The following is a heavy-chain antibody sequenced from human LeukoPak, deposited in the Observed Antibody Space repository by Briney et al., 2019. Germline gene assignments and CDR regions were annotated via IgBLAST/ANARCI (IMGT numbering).Heavy chain of an antibody. CDR3: ARGGYRAGGGYSYGYYFDY. V-gene: IGHV3-53*01. Sequence: GGSLRLSCAASGFTVSSNYMNWVRQAPGKGLEWVAVIYSGGSTYYADSVKGRFTISRDNSKNTLYLQMNSLRAEDTAVYYCARGGYRAGGGYSYGYYFDYWGQGTLVTVSS. CDR1: GFTVSSNY. D-gene: IGHD5-18*01. CDR2: IYSGGST. J-gene: IGHJ4*02.